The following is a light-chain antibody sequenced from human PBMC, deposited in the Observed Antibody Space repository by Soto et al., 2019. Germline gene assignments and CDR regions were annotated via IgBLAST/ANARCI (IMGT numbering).Light chain of an antibody. Sequence: EIVMTQSPATLSVSPGERATLSCRASQSVSSNLAWYQQKPGQAPRLLIYGASTRATGIPARFSGSGSGTEFTLTICSLQSEDFAVYYCQQYNNWPPTWTFGQGTRWIS. V-gene: IGKV3-15*01. CDR3: QQYNNWPPTWT. J-gene: IGKJ1*01. CDR1: QSVSSN. CDR2: GAS.